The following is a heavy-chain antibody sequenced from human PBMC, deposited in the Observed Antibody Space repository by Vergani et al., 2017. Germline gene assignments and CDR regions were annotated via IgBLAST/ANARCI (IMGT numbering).Heavy chain of an antibody. CDR2: INPNSGGT. Sequence: QVQLVQSGAEVKKPGASVKVSCKASGYTFTGYYMHWVRRAPGQGLEWMGWINPNSGGTNYAQKFQGRVTMTRDTSSSTAYMELSRLRSDDTAVYYCARVLGPYCISTSCYGSFAIWGQGTMGTVSS. V-gene: IGHV1-2*02. CDR3: ARVLGPYCISTSCYGSFAI. J-gene: IGHJ3*02. D-gene: IGHD2-2*01. CDR1: GYTFTGYY.